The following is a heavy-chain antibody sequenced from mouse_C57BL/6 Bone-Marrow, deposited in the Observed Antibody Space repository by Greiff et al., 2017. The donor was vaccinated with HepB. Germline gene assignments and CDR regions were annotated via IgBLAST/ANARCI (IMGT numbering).Heavy chain of an antibody. Sequence: EVQVVESEGGLVQPGSSMKLSCTASGFTFSDYYMAWVRQVPEKGLEWVANINYDGSSTYYLDSLKSRFIISRDNAKNILYLQMSSLKSEDTATYYCARAIITTVVARYFDVWGTGTTVTVSS. D-gene: IGHD1-1*01. J-gene: IGHJ1*03. CDR1: GFTFSDYY. CDR3: ARAIITTVVARYFDV. CDR2: INYDGSST. V-gene: IGHV5-16*01.